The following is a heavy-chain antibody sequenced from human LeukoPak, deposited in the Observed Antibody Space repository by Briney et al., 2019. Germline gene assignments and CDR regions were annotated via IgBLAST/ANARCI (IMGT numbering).Heavy chain of an antibody. V-gene: IGHV3-30*18. D-gene: IGHD2-2*02. CDR3: AKGYCSSTSCYTGWFDP. Sequence: GGSLRLSCAASGFTFSSYGVHWVSQAQGKGLEWVAVISYDGSNKYYADSVKGRFTISRDNSKNTLYLQMNSLRAEDTAVYYCAKGYCSSTSCYTGWFDPWGQGALVTVSS. CDR2: ISYDGSNK. CDR1: GFTFSSYG. J-gene: IGHJ5*02.